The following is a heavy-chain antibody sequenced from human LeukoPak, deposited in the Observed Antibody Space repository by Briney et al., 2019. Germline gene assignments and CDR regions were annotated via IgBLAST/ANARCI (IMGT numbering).Heavy chain of an antibody. CDR1: GYTFTGYY. CDR2: INPNSGGT. V-gene: IGHV1-2*02. Sequence: ASVKVSCKASGYTFTGYYMHWVRQAPGRGLEWMGWINPNSGGTNYAQKFQGRVTMTRDTSISTAYRELSRLRSDDTAVYYCARGPHYYDSSGYSLRIDYWGQGTLVTVSS. CDR3: ARGPHYYDSSGYSLRIDY. J-gene: IGHJ4*02. D-gene: IGHD3-22*01.